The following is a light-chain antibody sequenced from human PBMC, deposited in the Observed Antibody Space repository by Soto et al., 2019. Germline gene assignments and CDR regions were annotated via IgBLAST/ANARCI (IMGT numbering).Light chain of an antibody. CDR1: QSVSSRF. V-gene: IGKV3-20*01. CDR3: QQYGSSGT. J-gene: IGKJ1*01. Sequence: EILLTQSPCTLSLSPGERATLSCRASQSVSSRFLAWYQQQPGHAPRLLIYGASSRATGIPDRFSGSGSGTDFTLTISRPEPEDFPMYYCQQYGSSGTFGQGTKVDIK. CDR2: GAS.